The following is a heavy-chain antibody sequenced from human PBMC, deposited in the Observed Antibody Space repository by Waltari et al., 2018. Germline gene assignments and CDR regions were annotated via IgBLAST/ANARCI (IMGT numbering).Heavy chain of an antibody. Sequence: EVQLVETGGGLIQPGGSLRLSGASPGLPVRANYMTWIRQAPGKGLGWVSIFYSGGSTYYADSVKGRFTISRDNSKNMLYLQMNSLRAEDMAVYYCAASGYSSGWDFDYWGQGTLVTVSS. J-gene: IGHJ4*02. D-gene: IGHD6-19*01. CDR1: GLPVRANY. CDR2: FYSGGST. V-gene: IGHV3-53*02. CDR3: AASGYSSGWDFDY.